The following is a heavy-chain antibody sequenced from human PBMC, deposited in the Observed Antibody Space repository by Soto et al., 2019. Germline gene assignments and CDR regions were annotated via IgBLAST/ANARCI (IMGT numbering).Heavy chain of an antibody. CDR3: ATYYSSGWYSSGYFDY. CDR2: IYYSGSN. Sequence: QLQLQESGPGLVKPSETLSLTCTVSGGSISSSSYYWGWIRQPPGKGLEWIGSIYYSGSNYYNPSLKSRVTISVDTSKNQFSLKLSSVTAADTAVYYCATYYSSGWYSSGYFDYWGQGTLVTVSS. D-gene: IGHD6-19*01. CDR1: GGSISSSSYY. V-gene: IGHV4-39*01. J-gene: IGHJ4*02.